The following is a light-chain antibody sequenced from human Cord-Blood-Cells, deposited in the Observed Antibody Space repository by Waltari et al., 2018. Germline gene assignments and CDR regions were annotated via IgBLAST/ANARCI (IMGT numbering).Light chain of an antibody. J-gene: IGLJ2*01. CDR1: SSDVGGYNY. Sequence: QSALTQPASVSGSPGQSITISCTGTSSDVGGYNYVSWYQQHPGKAPKLMIYEVSNRPSGVSNGLSGSKSGNTASLTISGLQAEDEADYYCSSYTSSSTLVFGGGTKLTVL. CDR3: SSYTSSSTLV. CDR2: EVS. V-gene: IGLV2-14*01.